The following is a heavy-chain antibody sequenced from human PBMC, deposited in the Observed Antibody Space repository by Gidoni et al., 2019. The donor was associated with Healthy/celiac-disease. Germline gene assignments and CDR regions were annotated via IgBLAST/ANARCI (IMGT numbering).Heavy chain of an antibody. V-gene: IGHV3-9*01. CDR2: ISWNSGSI. D-gene: IGHD6-13*01. Sequence: EVQLVESGGGLVQPGRSLRLSCAASGFTFDDSAMHWVRQAPGKGLEWVSGISWNSGSIGYADSVKGRFTISRDNAKNSLYLQMNSLRAEDTALYYCAKDRRGLLKAAVRHYGMDVWGQGTTVTVSS. CDR1: GFTFDDSA. CDR3: AKDRRGLLKAAVRHYGMDV. J-gene: IGHJ6*02.